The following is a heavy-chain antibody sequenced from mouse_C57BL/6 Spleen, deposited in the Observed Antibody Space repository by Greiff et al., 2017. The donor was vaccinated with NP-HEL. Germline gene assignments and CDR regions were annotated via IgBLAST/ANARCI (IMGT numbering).Heavy chain of an antibody. CDR1: GYTFTSYW. CDR3: ASSNWDY. V-gene: IGHV1-53*01. CDR2: INPSNGGT. J-gene: IGHJ2*01. Sequence: VQLQQPGTELVKPGASGYTFTSYWMHWVKQRPGQGLEWIGNINPSNGGTNYNEKFKSKATLTVDKSSSTAYMQLSSLTSEDSAVYYCASSNWDYWGQGTTLTVSS. D-gene: IGHD4-1*01.